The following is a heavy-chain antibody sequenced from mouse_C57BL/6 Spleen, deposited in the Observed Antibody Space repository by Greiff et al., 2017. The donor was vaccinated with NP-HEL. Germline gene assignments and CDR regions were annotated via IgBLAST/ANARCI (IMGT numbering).Heavy chain of an antibody. CDR1: GYTFTSYW. CDR2: IYPGSGST. J-gene: IGHJ2*01. D-gene: IGHD2-2*01. V-gene: IGHV1-55*01. Sequence: QVQLQQPGAELVKPGASVKMSCKASGYTFTSYWITWVKQRPGQGLEWIGDIYPGSGSTNYNEKFKSKATLTVDTSSSTAYMQLSSLTSEDSAVSYCAREDGYDVYFDYWGQGTTLTVSS. CDR3: AREDGYDVYFDY.